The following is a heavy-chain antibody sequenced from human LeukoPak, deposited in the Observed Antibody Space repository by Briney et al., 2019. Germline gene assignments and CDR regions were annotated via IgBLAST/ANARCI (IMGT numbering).Heavy chain of an antibody. Sequence: SETLSLTCTVSGGSISSSSYYWGWIRQPPGKGLEWIGSIYYSGSTYYNPSLKSRVTISVDTSKNQFSLKLSSVTAADTAVYYCASYDPSFDYWGRGTLVTVSS. CDR2: IYYSGST. J-gene: IGHJ4*02. D-gene: IGHD3-3*01. CDR3: ASYDPSFDY. CDR1: GGSISSSSYY. V-gene: IGHV4-39*01.